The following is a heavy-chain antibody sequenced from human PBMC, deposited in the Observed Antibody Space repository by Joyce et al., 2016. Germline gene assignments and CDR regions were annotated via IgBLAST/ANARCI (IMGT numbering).Heavy chain of an antibody. J-gene: IGHJ4*02. D-gene: IGHD4-23*01. CDR3: ARLRRWSGPSDC. Sequence: EVQLVESGGGLVQPGGSLRLSCAASGFTFSSYWRYWVRKAPGKVMVWVARINRDGGSTTYADSVKGRLTISRDNAKNTLYQQMNSLRAEDTAVYYCARLRRWSGPSDCWGQGTLVTVSS. V-gene: IGHV3-74*03. CDR1: GFTFSSYW. CDR2: INRDGGST.